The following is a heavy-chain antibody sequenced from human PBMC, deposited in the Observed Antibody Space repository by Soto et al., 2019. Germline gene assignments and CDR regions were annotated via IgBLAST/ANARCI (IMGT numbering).Heavy chain of an antibody. V-gene: IGHV1-18*04. CDR1: GYKFTNYH. CDR3: ARKALAVGRLYYYGMEV. CDR2: ISSYTGNTYYQHTANT. Sequence: ASVKVSCKASGYKFTNYHIHWVRQAPGQGLEWMGWISSYTGNTYYQHTANTEYAQKFQGRVSLTTDTFTTTAYMELRGLRSDDTAVYYCARKALAVGRLYYYGMEVLGPGTTVKVSS. D-gene: IGHD6-19*01. J-gene: IGHJ6*01.